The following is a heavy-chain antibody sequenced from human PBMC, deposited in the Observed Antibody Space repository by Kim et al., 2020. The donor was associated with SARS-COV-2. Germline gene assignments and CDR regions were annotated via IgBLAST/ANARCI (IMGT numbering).Heavy chain of an antibody. CDR1: GFTFSSYS. J-gene: IGHJ4*02. CDR3: ARFTSGYSSSWSPYFDY. Sequence: GGSLRLSCAASGFTFSSYSMNWVRQAPGKGLEWVSYISSSSSTIYYADSVKGRFTISRDNAKNSLYLQMNSLRDEDTAVYYCARFTSGYSSSWSPYFDYWGQGTLVTVSS. CDR2: ISSSSSTI. V-gene: IGHV3-48*02. D-gene: IGHD6-13*01.